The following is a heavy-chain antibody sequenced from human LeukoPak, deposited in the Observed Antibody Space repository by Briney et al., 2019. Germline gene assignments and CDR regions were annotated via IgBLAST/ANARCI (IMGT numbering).Heavy chain of an antibody. Sequence: GGSLRLSCAASRFTFSSYSMNWVRQAPGKGLEWVSHISTSSSTLYYADSVRGRFTISRDNAKNSLCLQMNSLRDEDTAVYYCARVEQQPRAVCGMDVWGQGTTVAVSS. J-gene: IGHJ6*02. CDR3: ARVEQQPRAVCGMDV. CDR2: ISTSSSTL. D-gene: IGHD6-13*01. V-gene: IGHV3-48*02. CDR1: RFTFSSYS.